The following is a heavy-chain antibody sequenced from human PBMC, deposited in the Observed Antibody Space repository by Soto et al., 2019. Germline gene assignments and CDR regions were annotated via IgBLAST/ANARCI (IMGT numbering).Heavy chain of an antibody. CDR2: IYYSGST. V-gene: IGHV4-30-4*01. CDR1: GGSVKSGDYY. CDR3: ATVPTYYYDESVYANAFDV. J-gene: IGHJ3*01. Sequence: QVQLQESGPALVKPSQTLSLTCTVSGGSVKSGDYYWSWIRQPPGKGLEWIGYIYYSGSTYHNPSLNSRINISLETSKNKFSLKVNSLTAADTAVYYCATVPTYYYDESVYANAFDVWGRGTVVTFSS. D-gene: IGHD3-22*01.